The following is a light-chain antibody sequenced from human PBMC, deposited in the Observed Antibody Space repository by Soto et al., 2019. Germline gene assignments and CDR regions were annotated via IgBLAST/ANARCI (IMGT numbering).Light chain of an antibody. CDR3: QQYYGTPLT. CDR1: QRVLYSSNNKNY. V-gene: IGKV4-1*01. J-gene: IGKJ4*01. CDR2: WAS. Sequence: DIVMTQSPDSLAVSLGERATINCKSSQRVLYSSNNKNYLAWYQQKPGQPPNLLISWASTRESGVPDRFIGSGSGTDFTLTISSLQAEDVAVYYCQQYYGTPLTFGGGTKVEIK.